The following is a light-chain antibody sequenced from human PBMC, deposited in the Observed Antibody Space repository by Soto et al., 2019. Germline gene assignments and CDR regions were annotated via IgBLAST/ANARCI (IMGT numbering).Light chain of an antibody. Sequence: QSVLTQPPSASGSPGHSVTISCTGTSSDVGGYNYVSWYQQHPVKAPKLMIYEFSKRPSGVPDRFSGSKSGNTASLTVSGLQAEDEADYYCSSYAGSNNLDVFGTGTKLTVL. CDR1: SSDVGGYNY. V-gene: IGLV2-8*01. CDR3: SSYAGSNNLDV. CDR2: EFS. J-gene: IGLJ1*01.